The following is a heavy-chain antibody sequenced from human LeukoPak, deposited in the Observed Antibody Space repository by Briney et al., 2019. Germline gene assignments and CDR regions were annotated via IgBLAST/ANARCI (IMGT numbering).Heavy chain of an antibody. CDR3: ARRITIFGVVATDGVDV. D-gene: IGHD3-3*01. J-gene: IGHJ6*02. V-gene: IGHV4-39*01. CDR1: GGSISSSSYY. CDR2: IYYSGST. Sequence: PSETLSLTCTVSGGSISSSSYYWGWIRQPPGKGLEWIGSIYYSGSTYYNPSLKSRVTISVDTSKNQFSLKLSSVTAADTAVYYCARRITIFGVVATDGVDVWGQGTTVTVSS.